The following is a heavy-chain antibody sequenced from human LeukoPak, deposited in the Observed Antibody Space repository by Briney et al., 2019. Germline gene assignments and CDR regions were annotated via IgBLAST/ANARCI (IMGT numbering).Heavy chain of an antibody. CDR1: GGSFSGYY. J-gene: IGHJ4*02. Sequence: SETLSLTCAVYGGSFSGYYWSWIRQPPGKGLEWIGEINHSGSTNYNPSLKSRVTISVDTSKNQFPLKLSSVTAADTAVYYCARGGMEWLRFPNFDYWGQGTLVTVSS. D-gene: IGHD5-12*01. V-gene: IGHV4-34*01. CDR3: ARGGMEWLRFPNFDY. CDR2: INHSGST.